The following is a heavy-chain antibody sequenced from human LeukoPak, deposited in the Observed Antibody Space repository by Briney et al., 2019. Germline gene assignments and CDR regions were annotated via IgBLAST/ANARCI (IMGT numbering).Heavy chain of an antibody. J-gene: IGHJ4*02. V-gene: IGHV4-30-4*01. Sequence: SQTLSLTCTVSGGSISSGDYYWSWIRQSPGKGLEWIGYIYYSGSTYYNPSLKSRVTISVDTSKNQFSLKLSSVTAADTAVYYCAREPPQLWFGEWDDYWGQGTLVTVSS. CDR2: IYYSGST. CDR1: GGSISSGDYY. D-gene: IGHD3-10*01. CDR3: AREPPQLWFGEWDDY.